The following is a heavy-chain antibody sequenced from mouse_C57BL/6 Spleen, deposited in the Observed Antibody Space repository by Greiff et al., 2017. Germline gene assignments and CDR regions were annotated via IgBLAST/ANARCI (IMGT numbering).Heavy chain of an antibody. J-gene: IGHJ2*01. CDR2: IYPGDGDT. CDR1: GYAFSSYW. D-gene: IGHD4-1*01. Sequence: QVQLQQSGAELVKPGASVKISCKASGYAFSSYWMNWVKQRPGKGLEWIGQIYPGDGDTNYNGKFKGKATLTADKSSSTAYMQLSSLTSEDSAVYFCARENANWDYFDYWGQGTTLTVSS. V-gene: IGHV1-80*01. CDR3: ARENANWDYFDY.